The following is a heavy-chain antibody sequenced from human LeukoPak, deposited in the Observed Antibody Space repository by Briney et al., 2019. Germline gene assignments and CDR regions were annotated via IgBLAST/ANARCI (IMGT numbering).Heavy chain of an antibody. Sequence: GGSLRLSCAASGFTFSDYYMSWIRQAPGKGLEWVSYISSSGSTIYYADSVKGRFTISRDNSKNTLYLQMNSLRAEDTAVYYCAKKLRFLGMDVWGQGTTVTVSS. V-gene: IGHV3-11*01. CDR1: GFTFSDYY. CDR3: AKKLRFLGMDV. CDR2: ISSSGSTI. D-gene: IGHD3-3*01. J-gene: IGHJ6*02.